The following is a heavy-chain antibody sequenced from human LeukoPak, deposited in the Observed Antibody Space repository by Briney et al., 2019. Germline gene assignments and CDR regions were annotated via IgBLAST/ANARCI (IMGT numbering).Heavy chain of an antibody. CDR3: ARRYRGVGATNY. CDR2: MNPNSGNT. J-gene: IGHJ4*02. Sequence: ASVKVSCKASGYTFTSYDINWVRQATGQGLEWMGWMNPNSGNTGYAQKFQGRVTMTRNTSISTAYMELSSLRSEDTAVYYCARRYRGVGATNYRGQGTLVTVSS. CDR1: GYTFTSYD. V-gene: IGHV1-8*01. D-gene: IGHD1-26*01.